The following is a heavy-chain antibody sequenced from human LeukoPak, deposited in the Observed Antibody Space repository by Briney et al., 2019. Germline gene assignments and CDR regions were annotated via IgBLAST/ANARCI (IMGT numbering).Heavy chain of an antibody. Sequence: GASVKVSCKASGGTFSSYAISWVRQAPGQGLEWMGRIIPILGIANYAQKFQGRVTITADKSTSTAYMEMSSLRSEDTAVYYCARGPSSSLSQHWGQGTLVTVSS. CDR1: GGTFSSYA. V-gene: IGHV1-69*04. D-gene: IGHD6-13*01. CDR3: ARGPSSSLSQH. CDR2: IIPILGIA. J-gene: IGHJ1*01.